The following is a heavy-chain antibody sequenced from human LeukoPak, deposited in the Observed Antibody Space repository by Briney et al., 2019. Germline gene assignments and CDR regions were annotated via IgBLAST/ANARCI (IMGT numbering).Heavy chain of an antibody. CDR1: GGSISSYY. CDR3: ARAVYCGGDCYSGASDI. J-gene: IGHJ3*02. Sequence: SETLSLTCTVSGGSISSYYWSWIRQPPGKGLEWIGYIYYSGSTNYNPSLKSRVTISVDTSKNQFSLKLSSVTAADTAVYYCARAVYCGGDCYSGASDIWGQGTMVTVSS. D-gene: IGHD2-21*02. V-gene: IGHV4-59*01. CDR2: IYYSGST.